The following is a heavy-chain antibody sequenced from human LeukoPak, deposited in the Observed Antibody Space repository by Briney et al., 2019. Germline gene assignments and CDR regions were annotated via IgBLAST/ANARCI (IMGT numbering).Heavy chain of an antibody. CDR1: GGSISSSIYY. D-gene: IGHD3-22*01. Sequence: SETLSLTCTVSGGSISSSIYYWGWIRQPPGKGLEWIGEIDHSGSTNYNPSLKSRITISVDTSKNQFSLKLSSVTAADTAVYYCAGARVYYYDRRYSNRWFDPWGQGTLVTVSS. CDR3: AGARVYYYDRRYSNRWFDP. V-gene: IGHV4-39*07. J-gene: IGHJ5*02. CDR2: IDHSGST.